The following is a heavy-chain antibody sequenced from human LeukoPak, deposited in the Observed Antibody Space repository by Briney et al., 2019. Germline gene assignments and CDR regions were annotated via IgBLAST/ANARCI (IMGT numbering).Heavy chain of an antibody. J-gene: IGHJ5*02. CDR3: ARVRYCSGGSCSWFDP. D-gene: IGHD2-15*01. CDR2: INHSGST. V-gene: IGHV4-34*01. Sequence: SETLSLTCAVYGGSFSGYYWSWIRQPPGKGLEWIGEINHSGSTNYNPSLKSRVTISVDTSKNQSSLKLSSVTAADTAVYYCARVRYCSGGSCSWFDPWGQGTLVTVSS. CDR1: GGSFSGYY.